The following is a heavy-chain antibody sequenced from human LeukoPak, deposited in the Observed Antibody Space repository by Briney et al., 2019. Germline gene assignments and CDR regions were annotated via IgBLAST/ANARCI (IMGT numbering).Heavy chain of an antibody. CDR2: ISAYNGNT. CDR1: GYTFTSYG. J-gene: IGHJ4*02. Sequence: ASVKVSCKXSGYTFTSYGISWVRQAPGQGLEWMGWISAYNGNTNYAQNLQGRVTMTTDTSTSTAYMELRGLRSDDTAVFYCVRNHKYSSSWYYFDYWGQGTLVTVSS. CDR3: VRNHKYSSSWYYFDY. D-gene: IGHD6-13*01. V-gene: IGHV1-18*01.